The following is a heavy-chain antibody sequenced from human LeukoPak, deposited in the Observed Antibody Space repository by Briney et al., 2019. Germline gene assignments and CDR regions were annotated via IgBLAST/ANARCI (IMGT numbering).Heavy chain of an antibody. V-gene: IGHV3-20*04. J-gene: IGHJ3*02. CDR3: ARLGVGATRDAFDI. D-gene: IGHD1-26*01. CDR2: INWNGGST. Sequence: GGSLRLSCAASAFTFSSYWMSWVRQAPGKGLEWVSGINWNGGSTGYADSVKGRFTISRDNAKNSLYLQMNSLRAEDTALYYCARLGVGATRDAFDIWGQGTMVTVSS. CDR1: AFTFSSYW.